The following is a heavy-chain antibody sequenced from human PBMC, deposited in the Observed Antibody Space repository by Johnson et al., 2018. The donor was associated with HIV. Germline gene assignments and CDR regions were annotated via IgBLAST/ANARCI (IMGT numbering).Heavy chain of an antibody. V-gene: IGHV3-15*01. J-gene: IGHJ3*01. CDR1: GFIFSDHY. CDR2: IQSKTDGGAT. CDR3: STYTTLITMYVEIKGGAFDF. Sequence: VQLVESGGGLVKPGGSLRLSCAASGFIFSDHYMTWIRQAPGKGLEWIGRIQSKTDGGATDYAAPVKGRFTISRDDSKNTLYLQMNSMKTEDTAVYYCSTYTTLITMYVEIKGGAFDFWGQGTMVTVSS. D-gene: IGHD3-16*01.